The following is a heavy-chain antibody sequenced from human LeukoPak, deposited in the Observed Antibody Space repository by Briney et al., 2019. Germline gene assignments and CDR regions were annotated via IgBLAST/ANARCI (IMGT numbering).Heavy chain of an antibody. J-gene: IGHJ4*02. CDR2: ISGSGDST. CDR3: ARGGSLGY. Sequence: GGSLRLSCAASGFTFSNYAMSWVRQAPGKGLEWVSAISGSGDSTYHADSVRGRFTISRDNSKNTLYLQMNSLRAEDTAVYYCARGGSLGYWGQGTLVTVSS. V-gene: IGHV3-23*01. D-gene: IGHD6-19*01. CDR1: GFTFSNYA.